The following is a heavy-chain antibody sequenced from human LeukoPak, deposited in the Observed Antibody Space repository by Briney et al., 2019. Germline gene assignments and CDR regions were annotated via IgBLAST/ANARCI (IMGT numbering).Heavy chain of an antibody. Sequence: GGSLRLSCAASGFTFSTYAMGWVRQAPGKGLEWVSISYSDSNTNYADSVKGRFTISRDTSQNTLSLQMNSLRTEDTAVYYCVRKNRDINAAFDIWGQGTVVTVSS. CDR3: VRKNRDINAAFDI. V-gene: IGHV3-23*01. CDR2: SYSDSNT. CDR1: GFTFSTYA. J-gene: IGHJ3*02. D-gene: IGHD1-14*01.